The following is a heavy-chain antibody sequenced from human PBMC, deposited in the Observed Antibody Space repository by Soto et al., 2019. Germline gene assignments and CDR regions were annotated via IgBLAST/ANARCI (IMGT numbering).Heavy chain of an antibody. CDR3: ARRDSGVFYRFLDS. D-gene: IGHD2-21*01. Sequence: QVQLVQSGTEVKKPGSSVKVSCKASGGSLSTNPISWVRQAPGQGLEWMGGTGSGTGPGNHAQKFQGRLTVTAEKSTRTVYMELTNLSSEDTAVYYSARRDSGVFYRFLDSWGQGTLVTVSS. CDR1: GGSLSTNP. J-gene: IGHJ4*02. CDR2: TGSGTGPG. V-gene: IGHV1-69*06.